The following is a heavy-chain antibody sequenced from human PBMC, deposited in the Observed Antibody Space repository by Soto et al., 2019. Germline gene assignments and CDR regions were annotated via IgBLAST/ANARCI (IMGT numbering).Heavy chain of an antibody. CDR1: GGSISSSSYD. D-gene: IGHD6-19*01. V-gene: IGHV4-39*01. Sequence: QLQLQESGPGLGKPSETLSLTCTVSGGSISSSSYDWGWIRQPPGKGLEWIGSIYYSGSTYYNPSLKSRVTISVDTSKNQFSLKLSSVTAADTAVYYCARQRIAVAGTFDYWGQGTLVTVSS. CDR2: IYYSGST. J-gene: IGHJ4*02. CDR3: ARQRIAVAGTFDY.